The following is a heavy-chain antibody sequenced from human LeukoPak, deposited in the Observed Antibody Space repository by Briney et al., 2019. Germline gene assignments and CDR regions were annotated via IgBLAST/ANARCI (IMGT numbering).Heavy chain of an antibody. CDR3: ARDRATGSSWYVRWFDP. CDR2: INPKSGGT. D-gene: IGHD6-13*01. V-gene: IGHV1-2*02. J-gene: IGHJ5*02. Sequence: RASVKVSCKASGYTFTGHYMHWVRQAPGQGLEWMGWINPKSGGTNYAQKFQGRVTMTRDTSISTAYMDLSRLSSDDTAVYYCARDRATGSSWYVRWFDPWGQGTLVTVSS. CDR1: GYTFTGHY.